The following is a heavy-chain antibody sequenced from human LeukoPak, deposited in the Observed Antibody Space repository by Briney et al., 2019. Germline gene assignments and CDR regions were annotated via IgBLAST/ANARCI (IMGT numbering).Heavy chain of an antibody. D-gene: IGHD2-8*01. CDR1: GFIFSDYY. J-gene: IGHJ4*02. V-gene: IGHV3-11*05. CDR2: IAPSSNYI. Sequence: GGSLRLSCAASGFIFSDYYMTWVRLTPGTGLEWISYIAPSSNYINYAASVKGRFTVFRDNSRNSVYLQMNSLRAEDTAVYYCSRDPRLMDFWGQGTPVTVSS. CDR3: SRDPRLMDF.